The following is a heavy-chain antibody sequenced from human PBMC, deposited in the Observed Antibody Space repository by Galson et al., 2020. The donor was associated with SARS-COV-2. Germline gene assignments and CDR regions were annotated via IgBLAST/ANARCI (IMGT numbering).Heavy chain of an antibody. D-gene: IGHD3-3*01. CDR3: AHSAPSSLTIFGVVIVKDYFDY. CDR1: GFSLTTSGLG. J-gene: IGHJ4*02. CDR2: IYCNDDK. Sequence: ESGPTLVKPTQTLTLTCTFSGFSLTTSGLGVGWIRQPPGRALEWLALIYCNDDKRHSPSLKSRLTITKDTSKSQVVLTMTNMEPVDTDTYFCAHSAPSSLTIFGVVIVKDYFDYWGQGTLVTVSS. V-gene: IGHV2-5*01.